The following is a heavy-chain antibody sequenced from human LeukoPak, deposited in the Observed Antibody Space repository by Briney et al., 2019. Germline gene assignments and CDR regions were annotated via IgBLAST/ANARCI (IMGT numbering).Heavy chain of an antibody. J-gene: IGHJ6*03. CDR1: GGSISSYY. D-gene: IGHD3-22*01. CDR2: IYTSGST. CDR3: ARVPYYYDSSGYYYYYYMDV. V-gene: IGHV4-4*09. Sequence: SETLSLTCTVSGGSISSYYWSWIRQPPGKGLEWIGYIYTSGSTNYNPSLKSRVTISVDTSKNQFSLKLSSVTAADTAVYYCARVPYYYDSSGYYYYYYMDVWGKGTTVTVSS.